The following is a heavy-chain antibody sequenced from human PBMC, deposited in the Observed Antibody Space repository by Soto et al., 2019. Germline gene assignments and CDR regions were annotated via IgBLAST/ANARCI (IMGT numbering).Heavy chain of an antibody. CDR1: GGSISSSNW. Sequence: SETLSLTCAVSGGSISSSNWWSWVRQAPGKGLEWIGEIYHSGSTNYDPSLKSRVTISVDKSKNQFSLKLSSVTAADTAVYYCARSHIVPRLFMYPFESWGQGTQVTVSS. CDR2: IYHSGST. V-gene: IGHV4-4*02. D-gene: IGHD5-12*01. J-gene: IGHJ4*02. CDR3: ARSHIVPRLFMYPFES.